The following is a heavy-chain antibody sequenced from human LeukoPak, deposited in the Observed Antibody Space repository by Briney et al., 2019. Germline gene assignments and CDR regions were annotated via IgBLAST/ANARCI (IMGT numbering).Heavy chain of an antibody. CDR3: AKDEVFSSAWYFDY. V-gene: IGHV3-21*01. J-gene: IGHJ4*02. CDR2: ISSSGTYI. Sequence: GGSLRLSCAASGFTFSSYSMNWVRQAPGKGLEWVSSISSSGTYINYADSVEGRFTISRDNAKNSLYLQMNSLRAEDTAVYYCAKDEVFSSAWYFDYWGQGTLVTVSS. CDR1: GFTFSSYS. D-gene: IGHD6-19*01.